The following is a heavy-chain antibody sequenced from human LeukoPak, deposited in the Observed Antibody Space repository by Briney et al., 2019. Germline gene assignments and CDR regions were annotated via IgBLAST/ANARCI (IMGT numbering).Heavy chain of an antibody. CDR2: IYYGGST. CDR3: ARVIRVGYYGSGSLYFDY. D-gene: IGHD3-10*01. CDR1: GGSISSYY. V-gene: IGHV4-59*08. Sequence: SETLSLTCTVSGGSISSYYWSWIRQPPGKGLEWIGYIYYGGSTNYNPSLKSRVTISVDTSKNQFSLKLSSVTAADTAVYYCARVIRVGYYGSGSLYFDYWGQGTLVTVSS. J-gene: IGHJ4*02.